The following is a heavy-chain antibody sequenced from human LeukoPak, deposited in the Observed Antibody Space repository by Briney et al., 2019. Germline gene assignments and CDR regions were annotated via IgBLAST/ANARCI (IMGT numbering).Heavy chain of an antibody. V-gene: IGHV3-7*01. CDR3: AREDHSNYNY. J-gene: IGHJ4*02. CDR2: IKQDGGEK. Sequence: PGGSLRLSCAVSGFTFSSYWMSWVRQAPGKGLERVANIKQDGGEKFYVDSVKGRFTISRDNAKNSLYLQMNTLRAEDTAVYYCAREDHSNYNYWGQGTLVTVSS. D-gene: IGHD4-11*01. CDR1: GFTFSSYW.